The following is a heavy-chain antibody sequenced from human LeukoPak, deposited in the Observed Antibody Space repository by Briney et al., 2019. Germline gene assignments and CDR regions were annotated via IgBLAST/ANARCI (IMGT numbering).Heavy chain of an antibody. V-gene: IGHV3-33*01. J-gene: IGHJ6*03. D-gene: IGHD1-26*01. CDR1: GFAFSSYG. CDR2: IWYDGSNK. CDR3: ARDKGKWSEYYYYMDV. Sequence: GGSLRLSCAASGFAFSSYGMHWVRQAPGKGLEWVAVIWYDGSNKYYADSVKGRFTISRDNSKKTLYLQMNSLRAEDTAVYYCARDKGKWSEYYYYMDVWGKGTTVTVSS.